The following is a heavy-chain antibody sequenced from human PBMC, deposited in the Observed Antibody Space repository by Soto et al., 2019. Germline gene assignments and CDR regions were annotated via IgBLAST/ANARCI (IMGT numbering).Heavy chain of an antibody. CDR2: IIPIFGTA. D-gene: IGHD2-8*01. Sequence: QVQLVQSGAEAKKPGSSVKVSCKASGGTFSRYGISWVRQAPGQGLEWMGGIIPIFGTANYAQKFQGRVTITADESTSTAYMGLSSLRSEDTAVYYCARPAQYGYYYGMDVWGQGTTVTVSS. CDR3: ARPAQYGYYYGMDV. CDR1: GGTFSRYG. V-gene: IGHV1-69*12. J-gene: IGHJ6*02.